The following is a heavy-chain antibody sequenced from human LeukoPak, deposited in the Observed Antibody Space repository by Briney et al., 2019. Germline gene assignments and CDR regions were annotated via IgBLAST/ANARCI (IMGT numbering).Heavy chain of an antibody. D-gene: IGHD3-22*01. Sequence: GGSLRLSCAASGFTFSSYSMNWVRQAPGKGLEWVSSISSSSSYIYYADSVKGRFTISRDNAKNTLYLQMNSLRAEDTAVYYCVITLYSSGLPPLWGQGTLVTVSS. CDR1: GFTFSSYS. CDR2: ISSSSSYI. CDR3: VITLYSSGLPPL. V-gene: IGHV3-21*01. J-gene: IGHJ4*02.